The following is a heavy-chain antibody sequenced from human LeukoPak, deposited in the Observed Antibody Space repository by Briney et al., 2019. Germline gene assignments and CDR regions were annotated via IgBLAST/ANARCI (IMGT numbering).Heavy chain of an antibody. CDR3: ASGGYSGYGYYYYGMDV. D-gene: IGHD5-12*01. Sequence: SETLCLTCTVSGGSISSYYRSWIRQPAGKGLEWIGRIYTSGSTNYNPSLKSRVTMSVDTSKNQFSLKLSSVTAADTAVYYCASGGYSGYGYYYYGMDVWGQGTTVTVSS. CDR1: GGSISSYY. V-gene: IGHV4-4*07. CDR2: IYTSGST. J-gene: IGHJ6*02.